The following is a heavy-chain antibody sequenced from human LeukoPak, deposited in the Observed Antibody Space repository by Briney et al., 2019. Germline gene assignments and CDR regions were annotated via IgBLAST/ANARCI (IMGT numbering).Heavy chain of an antibody. J-gene: IGHJ4*02. Sequence: PGGSLRLSCAASGFTVSSNYMSWVRQAPRKGLEWGSVIYSGGSTYYADSVKGRFTISRDISKNTLYHQMNSLRAEDTAVYYCATTLTVRDDYWGQGTLVTVSS. CDR3: ATTLTVRDDY. D-gene: IGHD2-8*01. CDR2: IYSGGST. V-gene: IGHV3-53*01. CDR1: GFTVSSNY.